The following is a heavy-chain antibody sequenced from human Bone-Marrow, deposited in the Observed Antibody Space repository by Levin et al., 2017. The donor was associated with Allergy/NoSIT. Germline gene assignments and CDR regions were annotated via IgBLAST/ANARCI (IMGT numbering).Heavy chain of an antibody. V-gene: IGHV4-59*01. CDR3: AFAFTENYGMEV. D-gene: IGHD1-14*01. J-gene: IGHJ6*02. Sequence: MSSETLSLTCTVSGGSIGSYYYNWIRQPPGKGLEWIGYIYYSGGTNYSPSLKSRVTISVDTSQNQFSLKLSSVTAADTAVYYCAFAFTENYGMEVWGQGTAVTVS. CDR2: IYYSGGT. CDR1: GGSIGSYY.